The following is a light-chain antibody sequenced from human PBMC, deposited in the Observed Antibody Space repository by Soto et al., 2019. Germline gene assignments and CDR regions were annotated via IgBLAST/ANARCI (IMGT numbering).Light chain of an antibody. V-gene: IGLV1-47*01. J-gene: IGLJ3*02. CDR2: RNN. CDR1: SSDIGSKY. CDR3: AAWDDSLSGWV. Sequence: QSVLTQPQSGSGTPGQRVTIACSGSSSDIGSKYVYWYQQLPGTAHKLLIDRNNQRPSGVPARFSGSKSGTSASMVISGMRCEDEADYSWAAWDDSLSGWVFGVGTKQTVL.